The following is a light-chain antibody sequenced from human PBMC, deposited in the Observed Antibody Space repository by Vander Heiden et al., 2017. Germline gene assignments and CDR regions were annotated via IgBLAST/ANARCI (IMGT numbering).Light chain of an antibody. CDR3: QQYNNWPPLT. CDR1: QSVSTN. V-gene: IGKV3-15*01. Sequence: EIVMTQSPATLSVSPGERATLSCRASQSVSTNLAWYQEKHGQAPRLLIYGASTRATGIPARLSGSGSGTEFTLTISSLQSEDFAVYYCQQYNNWPPLTFGGGTKVEIK. CDR2: GAS. J-gene: IGKJ4*01.